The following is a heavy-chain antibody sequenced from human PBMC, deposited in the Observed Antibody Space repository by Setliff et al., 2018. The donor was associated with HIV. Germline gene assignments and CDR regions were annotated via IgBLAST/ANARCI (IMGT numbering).Heavy chain of an antibody. CDR1: GGSINNYY. J-gene: IGHJ6*03. D-gene: IGHD1-26*01. CDR3: ARVSSGDYYSEHYFYMDV. V-gene: IGHV4-59*01. CDR2: IYYIGST. Sequence: SETLSLTCTVSGGSINNYYWSWVRQTPGKGLEWIGQIYYIGSTNYNPSLKSQVMISVDTSKNQFSLRLSSVAAADTAVYYCARVSSGDYYSEHYFYMDVWGKGTMVTVSS.